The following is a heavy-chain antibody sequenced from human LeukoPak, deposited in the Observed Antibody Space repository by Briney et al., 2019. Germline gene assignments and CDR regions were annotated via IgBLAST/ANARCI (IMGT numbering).Heavy chain of an antibody. V-gene: IGHV1-2*02. CDR1: GYTFTGYY. J-gene: IGHJ5*02. CDR3: ARVPVVARVAAGTNRRWFDP. CDR2: ISPNSGGT. D-gene: IGHD6-13*01. Sequence: ASVKVSCKASGYTFTGYYMHWVRQAPGQGLEWMGWISPNSGGTNYAQKFQGRVTMTRDTSISTAYMELSRLRSDDTAVYYCARVPVVARVAAGTNRRWFDPWGQGTLVTVSS.